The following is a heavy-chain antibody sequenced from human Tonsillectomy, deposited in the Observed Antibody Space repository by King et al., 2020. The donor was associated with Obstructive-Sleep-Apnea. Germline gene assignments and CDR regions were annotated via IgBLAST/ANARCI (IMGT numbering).Heavy chain of an antibody. CDR3: ARETSEVPGDY. Sequence: QLVQSGGGLVKPGGSLRLSCAASGFTFSDYYMSWIRQAPGKGLEGVSYISSTGRTIYYADSVKGRFTISRDNAKNSLYLQMNSLRADDTAVYYCARETSEVPGDYWGQGTLVTVSS. CDR2: ISSTGRTI. V-gene: IGHV3-11*01. CDR1: GFTFSDYY. J-gene: IGHJ4*02. D-gene: IGHD4/OR15-4a*01.